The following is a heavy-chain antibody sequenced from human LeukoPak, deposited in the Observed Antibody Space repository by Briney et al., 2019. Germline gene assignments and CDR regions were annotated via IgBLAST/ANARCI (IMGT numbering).Heavy chain of an antibody. CDR3: AKSIAAAGSTYYYYYGMDV. Sequence: PGGSLRLSCAASGFTFSSYAMSWVRQAPGKGLEWVSAISGSGGSTYYADSVKGRFTISRDNSKNTLYLQMNSLRAEDTAVYYCAKSIAAAGSTYYYYYGMDVWGQGTTVTVSS. CDR1: GFTFSSYA. CDR2: ISGSGGST. V-gene: IGHV3-23*01. J-gene: IGHJ6*02. D-gene: IGHD6-13*01.